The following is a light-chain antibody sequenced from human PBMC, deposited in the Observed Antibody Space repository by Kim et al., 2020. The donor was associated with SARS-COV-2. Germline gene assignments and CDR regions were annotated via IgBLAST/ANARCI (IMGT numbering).Light chain of an antibody. J-gene: IGLJ2*01. CDR3: QVWDSSSDLV. V-gene: IGLV3-21*04. CDR2: KDI. Sequence: SYELTQPPSVSVAPGKTARITCGGNNIGDKSVHWYQQNPGQAPVLVIYKDIDRPSGIPERFSGSNSGNTATLTISRVEAGDEADYYCQVWDSSSDLVFGGGTQLTVL. CDR1: NIGDKS.